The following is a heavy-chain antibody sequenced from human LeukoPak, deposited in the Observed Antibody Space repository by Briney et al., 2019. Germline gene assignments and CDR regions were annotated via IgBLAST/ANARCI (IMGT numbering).Heavy chain of an antibody. V-gene: IGHV3-23*01. CDR1: GISLSNYA. Sequence: GGSLRLSCVVSGISLSNYAMTWVRQAPGKGLEWVSTISGTGVTTFYADSVRGRFTISRDNSKNTLYLQMSSLRAEDTAVYYCATHYDTSGYYYFDFWGQGTLVTVSS. CDR2: ISGTGVTT. CDR3: ATHYDTSGYYYFDF. J-gene: IGHJ4*02. D-gene: IGHD3-22*01.